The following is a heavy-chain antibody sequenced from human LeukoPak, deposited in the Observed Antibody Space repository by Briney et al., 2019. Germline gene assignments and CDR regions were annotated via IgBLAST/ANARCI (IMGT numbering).Heavy chain of an antibody. CDR1: GYSFTGNY. D-gene: IGHD2-8*01. Sequence: ASVKVSCKASGYSFTGNYIHWVRQAPGQGFEWMGWINPNTGGTNYAQKFKGRILMTRDTSISTAYLGLSSLKSDDTAVYYCARVGYCSRGVCYNYDYWGQGTQVTVSS. CDR2: INPNTGGT. J-gene: IGHJ4*02. CDR3: ARVGYCSRGVCYNYDY. V-gene: IGHV1-2*02.